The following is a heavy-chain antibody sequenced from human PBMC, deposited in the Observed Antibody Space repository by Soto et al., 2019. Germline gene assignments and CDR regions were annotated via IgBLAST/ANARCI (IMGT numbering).Heavy chain of an antibody. V-gene: IGHV1-18*01. CDR3: ARVPLYPPLKNYYDSIGVGLPNDY. J-gene: IGHJ4*02. D-gene: IGHD3-22*01. CDR2: ISAYNGNT. Sequence: GASVKVSCKASGYTFTSYGISWVRQAPGQGLEWMGWISAYNGNTNYAQKLQGRVTMTTDTSTSTAYMELRSLRSDDTAVYYCARVPLYPPLKNYYDSIGVGLPNDYWGQGTLVTVSS. CDR1: GYTFTSYG.